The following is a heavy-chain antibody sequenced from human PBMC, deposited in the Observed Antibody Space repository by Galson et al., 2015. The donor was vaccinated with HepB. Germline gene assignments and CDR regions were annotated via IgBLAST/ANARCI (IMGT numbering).Heavy chain of an antibody. CDR3: ARVIAAAGRVPWYYYMDV. J-gene: IGHJ6*03. CDR2: IIPIFGTA. Sequence: SVKVSCKASGGTFSSYAISWVRQAPGQGLEWMGGIIPIFGTANYAQKFQGRVTITADESTSTAYMELSSLRSEDTAVYYCARVIAAAGRVPWYYYMDVWGKGTTVTVSS. CDR1: GGTFSSYA. V-gene: IGHV1-69*13. D-gene: IGHD6-13*01.